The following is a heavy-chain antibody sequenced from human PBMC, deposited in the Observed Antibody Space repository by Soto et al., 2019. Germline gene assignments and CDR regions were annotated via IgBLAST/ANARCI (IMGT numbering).Heavy chain of an antibody. CDR1: GGTFSSYA. CDR3: ARVSSSSSEVHYYYGMDV. V-gene: IGHV1-69*06. D-gene: IGHD6-6*01. CDR2: IIPIFGTA. J-gene: IGHJ6*02. Sequence: GASVKVSCKASGGTFSSYAISWVRQAPGQGREWMGGIIPIFGTANYAQKFQGRVTITADKSTSTAYMELSSLRSEDTAVYYCARVSSSSSEVHYYYGMDVWGQGTTVTVSS.